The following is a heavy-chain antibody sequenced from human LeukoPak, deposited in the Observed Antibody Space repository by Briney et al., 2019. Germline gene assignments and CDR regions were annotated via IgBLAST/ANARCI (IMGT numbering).Heavy chain of an antibody. V-gene: IGHV1-46*01. J-gene: IGHJ4*02. CDR3: ARDLENSSSWYYFDY. CDR2: INPSGGST. D-gene: IGHD6-13*01. CDR1: GYTFTSYY. Sequence: GASVKVSCKASGYTFTSYYMHWVRQAPGQGLEWVGIINPSGGSTSYAQKFQGRVTMTRDTSTSTVYMELSSLRSEDTAVYYCARDLENSSSWYYFDYWGQGTLVTVSS.